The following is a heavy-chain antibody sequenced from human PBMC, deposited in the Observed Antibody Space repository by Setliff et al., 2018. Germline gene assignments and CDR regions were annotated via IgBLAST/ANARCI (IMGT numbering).Heavy chain of an antibody. CDR1: GYSFTSYW. D-gene: IGHD7-27*01. Sequence: PGESLKISCKGSGYSFTSYWIGWVRQMPGKGLEWMGRISTYNGDTNYAQKIQGRVIMTTDTSTNTAHMELRSLSSDDTAMYYCARPSHWDNALDIWGQGTMVTVSS. CDR2: ISTYNGDT. J-gene: IGHJ3*02. V-gene: IGHV1-18*04. CDR3: ARPSHWDNALDI.